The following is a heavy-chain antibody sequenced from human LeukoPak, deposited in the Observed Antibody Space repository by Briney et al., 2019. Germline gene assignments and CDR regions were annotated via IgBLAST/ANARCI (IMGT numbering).Heavy chain of an antibody. J-gene: IGHJ4*02. Sequence: PSETLSLTCAVYGGFFSGYYWSWIRQPPGKGLEWIGEINHSGSTNYNPSLKSRVTISVDTSKNQFSLKLSSVTAADTAVYYCARRPPRGSGWNYFDYWGQGTLVTVSS. CDR1: GGFFSGYY. V-gene: IGHV4-34*01. CDR2: INHSGST. CDR3: ARRPPRGSGWNYFDY. D-gene: IGHD6-19*01.